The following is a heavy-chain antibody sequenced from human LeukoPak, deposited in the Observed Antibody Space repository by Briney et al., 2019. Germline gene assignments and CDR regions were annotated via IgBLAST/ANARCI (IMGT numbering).Heavy chain of an antibody. D-gene: IGHD2-2*01. Sequence: SVKVSCKASGGTFSSYAISWVRQAPGQGLEWMGGIIPIFGTANYAQKFQGRVTITTDESTSTAYMELSSLRSEDTAVYYCARDRRGYCSSTSCPPGFDIWGQGTMVTVSS. V-gene: IGHV1-69*05. CDR3: ARDRRGYCSSTSCPPGFDI. CDR1: GGTFSSYA. CDR2: IIPIFGTA. J-gene: IGHJ3*02.